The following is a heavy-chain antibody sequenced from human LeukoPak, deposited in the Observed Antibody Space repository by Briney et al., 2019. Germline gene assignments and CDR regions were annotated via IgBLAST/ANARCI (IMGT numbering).Heavy chain of an antibody. CDR2: ISGSGGST. V-gene: IGHV3-23*01. D-gene: IGHD6-19*01. CDR3: AKGPAVAGSYYFDY. CDR1: GFTFSSYA. J-gene: IGHJ4*02. Sequence: GGSLRVSCAASGFTFSSYAMSWVRQAPGKGLEWVSAISGSGGSTYYADSVKGRFTISRDNSKNTLYLLMNSLRAEDTAVYYCAKGPAVAGSYYFDYWGQGTLVTVSS.